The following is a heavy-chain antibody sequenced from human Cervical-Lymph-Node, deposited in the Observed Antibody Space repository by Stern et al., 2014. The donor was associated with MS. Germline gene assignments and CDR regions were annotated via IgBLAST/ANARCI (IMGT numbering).Heavy chain of an antibody. J-gene: IGHJ4*02. CDR3: ARDTSSPERSDW. Sequence: VQLVESGGGVIQPGGSLRLSCTASGFTVSRDYMTWVRQAPGKGLEWVSLITNVGRTFYTDSVKGRFTISRDDSKNTVYLHMTSLRAEDTAMYYCARDTSSPERSDWWGQGTLVTISS. CDR2: ITNVGRT. V-gene: IGHV3-53*01. CDR1: GFTVSRDY. D-gene: IGHD1-1*01.